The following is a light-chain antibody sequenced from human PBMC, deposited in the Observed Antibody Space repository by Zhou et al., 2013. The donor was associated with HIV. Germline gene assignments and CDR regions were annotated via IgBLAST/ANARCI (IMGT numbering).Light chain of an antibody. J-gene: IGKJ1*01. V-gene: IGKV1-33*01. Sequence: DIQMTQSPSSLSASVGDTVTITCQASHDINKFLNWYQQKPGKAPQILIYAASNLEPGVPSRFSGSGSGTEFTLTIRSLQPEDFATYYCQQYNSYLWTFGQGTKVEIK. CDR3: QQYNSYLWT. CDR2: AAS. CDR1: HDINKF.